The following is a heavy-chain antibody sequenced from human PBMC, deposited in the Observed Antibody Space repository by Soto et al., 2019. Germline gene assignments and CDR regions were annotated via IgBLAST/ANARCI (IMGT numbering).Heavy chain of an antibody. CDR2: ISTYNTNT. J-gene: IGHJ4*02. CDR3: ARWAGQVRDYGGPFDY. CDR1: GERFTTYG. V-gene: IGHV1-18*04. D-gene: IGHD4-17*01. Sequence: ASVKVSCKASGERFTTYGISWVRQAPGQGLEWMGWISTYNTNTKYAPKFQGRLLLTTDTSTTTAHMELRSLRPHDTAVYYCARWAGQVRDYGGPFDYWGQGTLVTVSS.